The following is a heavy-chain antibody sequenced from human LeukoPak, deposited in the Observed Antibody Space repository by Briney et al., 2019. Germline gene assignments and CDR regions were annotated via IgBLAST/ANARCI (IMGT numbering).Heavy chain of an antibody. CDR3: ASGPWFDP. CDR1: GGSFSGYH. J-gene: IGHJ5*02. CDR2: INHSGST. V-gene: IGHV4-34*01. Sequence: PSETLSLTCAVYGGSFSGYHWSWIRQPPGKGLEWIGEINHSGSTNYNPSLKSRVTISVDTSKNQFSLKLSSVTAADTAVYYCASGPWFDPWGQGTLVTVSS.